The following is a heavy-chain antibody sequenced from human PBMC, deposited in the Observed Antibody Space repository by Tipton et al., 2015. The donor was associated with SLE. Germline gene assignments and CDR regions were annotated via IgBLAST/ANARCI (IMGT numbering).Heavy chain of an antibody. J-gene: IGHJ4*02. CDR3: ARGLYDNFTGFLLLVYFDY. D-gene: IGHD3-9*01. Sequence: TLSLTCTVYGGSFSGYYWSWIRQPPGRGLEWIGEINHSGATNYNPSLKSRVTISVDTSRNQFSLKVNSVTAADTAVYYCARGLYDNFTGFLLLVYFDYWGQGTLVTVSS. CDR1: GGSFSGYY. CDR2: INHSGAT. V-gene: IGHV4-34*01.